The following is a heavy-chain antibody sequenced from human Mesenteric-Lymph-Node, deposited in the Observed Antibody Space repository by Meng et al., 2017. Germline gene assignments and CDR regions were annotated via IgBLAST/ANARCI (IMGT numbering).Heavy chain of an antibody. Sequence: SETLSLTCTVSGGSISSYYWSWIRQPPGKGLEWIGYIYYSGSTNYNPSLKSRVTISVDTSKNQFSLKLSSVTAADTAVYYCARDFYDSSGYYGAFDGFDPWGQGTLVTVSS. J-gene: IGHJ5*02. CDR2: IYYSGST. D-gene: IGHD3-22*01. CDR3: ARDFYDSSGYYGAFDGFDP. V-gene: IGHV4-59*01. CDR1: GGSISSYY.